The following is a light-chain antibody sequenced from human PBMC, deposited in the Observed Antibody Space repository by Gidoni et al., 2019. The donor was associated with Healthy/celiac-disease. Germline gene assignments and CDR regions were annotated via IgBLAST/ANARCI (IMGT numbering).Light chain of an antibody. CDR2: GAS. Sequence: DIVLTQSPGTLSLSPGERATLSCRASQSVSSSYLAWYQQKPGQAPRLLIYGASSRATGIPDRFSGSGSGTDFTLTISILEPEDFAVYYCQQYGSSPGTFGQGTKVEIK. J-gene: IGKJ1*01. CDR3: QQYGSSPGT. CDR1: QSVSSSY. V-gene: IGKV3-20*01.